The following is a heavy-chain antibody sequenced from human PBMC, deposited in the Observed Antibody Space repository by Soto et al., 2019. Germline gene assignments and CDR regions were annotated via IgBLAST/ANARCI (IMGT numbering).Heavy chain of an antibody. CDR1: GYTFTGYY. Sequence: QVQLVQSGAEVKKPGASVKVSCKASGYTFTGYYMHWVRQAPGQGLEWMGWINPNSGGTNYAQKFQGRFTMTRDTSISTAYMELSRLRSDDTAVYYCARHHGITGTTSSFDIWGQGTMVTVSS. J-gene: IGHJ3*02. CDR2: INPNSGGT. D-gene: IGHD1-7*01. V-gene: IGHV1-2*02. CDR3: ARHHGITGTTSSFDI.